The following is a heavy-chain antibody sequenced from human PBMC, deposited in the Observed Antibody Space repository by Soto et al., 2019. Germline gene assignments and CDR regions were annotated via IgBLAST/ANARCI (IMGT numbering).Heavy chain of an antibody. CDR1: GYSFTIYW. Sequence: PGESLKISGKGSGYSFTIYWIGWVLQMPGKGLEWMGIIYPGDSDTRYSPSFQGQVTISADKSISTAYLQWSSLKASDTAMYYCARRPADYYGSGTAPDNWGQGTLVTVSS. D-gene: IGHD3-10*01. CDR3: ARRPADYYGSGTAPDN. V-gene: IGHV5-51*01. CDR2: IYPGDSDT. J-gene: IGHJ4*02.